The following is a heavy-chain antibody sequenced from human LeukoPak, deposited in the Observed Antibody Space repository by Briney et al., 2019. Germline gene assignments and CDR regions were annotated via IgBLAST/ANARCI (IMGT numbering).Heavy chain of an antibody. D-gene: IGHD6-13*01. CDR2: IYHSGST. V-gene: IGHV4-38-2*02. CDR1: GYSISSGYY. CDR3: ARAYSSSWYFNWFDP. J-gene: IGHJ5*02. Sequence: SETLSLTCTVSGYSISSGYYWAWIRQPPGKGLEWIGDIYHSGSTYYNPSLKSRVTISVDTSKNQFSLQLTSVTAADTAVYYCARAYSSSWYFNWFDPWGQGTLVTVSS.